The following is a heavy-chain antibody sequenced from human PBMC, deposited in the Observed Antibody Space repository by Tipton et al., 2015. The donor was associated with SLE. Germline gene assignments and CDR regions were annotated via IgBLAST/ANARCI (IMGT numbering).Heavy chain of an antibody. V-gene: IGHV4-38-2*02. CDR3: ARVPGLERSYYYNYYMDV. J-gene: IGHJ6*03. CDR1: GYSISSGYY. D-gene: IGHD1-1*01. Sequence: LSLTCTVSGYSISSGYYWGWIRQPPGKGLEWIGSIYHSGSTYYNPSLKSRVTISVDTSKNQFSLKLSSVTAADTAVYYCARVPGLERSYYYNYYMDVWGKGTTVTVSS. CDR2: IYHSGST.